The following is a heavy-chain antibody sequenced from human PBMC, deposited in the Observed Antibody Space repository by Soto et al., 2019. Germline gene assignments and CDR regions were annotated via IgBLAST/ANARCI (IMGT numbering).Heavy chain of an antibody. CDR3: ARALGYCSGGSCYSG. Sequence: ASVKVSCKASGGTFSSYAVSWVRQAPGQGIEWLGSIIPVFSTPNYAHKFQGRVTIVADRPTATTYMELSSLRSEDTAVYYCARALGYCSGGSCYSGWGQGTLVTVPP. J-gene: IGHJ4*02. V-gene: IGHV1-69*06. D-gene: IGHD2-15*01. CDR2: IIPVFSTP. CDR1: GGTFSSYA.